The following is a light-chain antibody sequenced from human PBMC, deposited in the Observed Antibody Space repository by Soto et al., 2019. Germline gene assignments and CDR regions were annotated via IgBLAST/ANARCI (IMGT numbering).Light chain of an antibody. CDR1: QSLTNNY. V-gene: IGKV3-20*01. J-gene: IGKJ4*01. CDR2: AAS. Sequence: EIVLTQSPGTLSLSPGERATLSCRASQSLTNNYLAWYQQKPGQAPRLLIYAASSRATGIPDRFSGSGSETDFTLTISRLEPEDFAVYYCQQYGSSLPVTFGEGTNVEIK. CDR3: QQYGSSLPVT.